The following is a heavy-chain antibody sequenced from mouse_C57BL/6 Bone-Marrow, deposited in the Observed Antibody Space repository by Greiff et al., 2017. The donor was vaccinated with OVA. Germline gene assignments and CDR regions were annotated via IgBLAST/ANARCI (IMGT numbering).Heavy chain of an antibody. CDR1: GFTFSSYA. Sequence: EVQLMESGGGLVKPGGSLKLSCAASGFTFSSYAMSWVRQTPEKRLEWVATISAGGSYTYYPDNVKGRFTITRDNATNNLYLQLSCLTSEDTAMYYCARSAPPSRHLCCGRGAFDYWGQGTTLTVSS. V-gene: IGHV5-4*01. CDR3: ARSAPPSRHLCCGRGAFDY. J-gene: IGHJ2*01. D-gene: IGHD1-1*01. CDR2: ISAGGSYT.